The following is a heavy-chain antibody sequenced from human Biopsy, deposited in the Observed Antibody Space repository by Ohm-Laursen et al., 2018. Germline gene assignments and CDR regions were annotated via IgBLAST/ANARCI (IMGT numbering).Heavy chain of an antibody. CDR2: ISSRGST. CDR1: GGSISSDY. J-gene: IGHJ3*01. V-gene: IGHV4-59*01. Sequence: SETLSLICSVSGGSISSDYWSWIRQPPRKGLEWIGYISSRGSTNYNPSLRGRVTITVDTSKNQFSLKLTSVTAADTAVFFCARLYRLDDYWNDDPPDAFDVWGQGTMVTVSS. D-gene: IGHD3-3*01. CDR3: ARLYRLDDYWNDDPPDAFDV.